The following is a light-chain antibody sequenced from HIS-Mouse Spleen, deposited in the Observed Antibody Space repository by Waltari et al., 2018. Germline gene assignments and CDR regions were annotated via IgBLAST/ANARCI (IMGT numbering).Light chain of an antibody. CDR1: NIGSES. CDR3: QVWDSSSDHRV. V-gene: IGLV3-21*02. J-gene: IGLJ3*02. Sequence: SYVLTQPPSVSVAPGQTARITWGGNNIGSESVHWYQQKPGQAPVLVVYDDSDRPSGIPERFSGSNSGNTATLTISRVEAGDEADYYCQVWDSSSDHRVFGGGTKLTVL. CDR2: DDS.